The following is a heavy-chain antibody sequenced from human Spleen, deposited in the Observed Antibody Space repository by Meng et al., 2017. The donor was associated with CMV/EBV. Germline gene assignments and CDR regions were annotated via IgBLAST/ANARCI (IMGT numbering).Heavy chain of an antibody. V-gene: IGHV3-48*03. Sequence: GGSLRLSCAASGFTFSSYEMHWVRQAPGKGLECVSFISSSASTIYYADSVKGRFTISRDNAKNSLYLQMNSLRAEDTAVYYCARAWLGYCSSTSCYNYYGMDVWGQGTTVTVSS. D-gene: IGHD2-2*02. CDR3: ARAWLGYCSSTSCYNYYGMDV. J-gene: IGHJ6*02. CDR2: ISSSASTI. CDR1: GFTFSSYE.